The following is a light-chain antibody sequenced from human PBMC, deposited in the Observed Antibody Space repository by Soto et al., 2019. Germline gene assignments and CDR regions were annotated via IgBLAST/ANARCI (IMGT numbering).Light chain of an antibody. V-gene: IGKV3-20*01. CDR2: GAS. Sequence: EVVLTQSPGTLSLSPGARVTLSCRASQFVSSTYLAWYQQRPGQAPRLLIYGASSRATGIPDRFSGGGSETDFTLTISRLQYEDSAVYYCQQYGISPMTFGEGTKVDIK. CDR3: QQYGISPMT. CDR1: QFVSSTY. J-gene: IGKJ4*01.